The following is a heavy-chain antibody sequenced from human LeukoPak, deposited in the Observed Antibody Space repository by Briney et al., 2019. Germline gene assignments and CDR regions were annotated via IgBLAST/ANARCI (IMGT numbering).Heavy chain of an antibody. Sequence: SETLSLTCAVYGGSFSAYYWSWIRQPPGKGLEWIGEIYHSGSTNYNPSLKSRVTISVDTSKNQFSLKLTSVTAADTPVYYCARGQVWLLYDYWGQGTLVTVSS. CDR3: ARGQVWLLYDY. V-gene: IGHV4-34*01. D-gene: IGHD1-26*01. J-gene: IGHJ4*02. CDR2: IYHSGST. CDR1: GGSFSAYY.